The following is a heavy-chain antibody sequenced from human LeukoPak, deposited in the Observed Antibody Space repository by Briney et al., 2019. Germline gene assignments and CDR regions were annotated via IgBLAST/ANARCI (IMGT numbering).Heavy chain of an antibody. CDR2: ISGSGERT. CDR1: GFIFSAYA. CDR3: VSQSYSGSDNYYFHY. J-gene: IGHJ4*02. D-gene: IGHD1-26*01. V-gene: IGHV3-23*01. Sequence: GGSLRLSCVTSGFIFSAYAMSWVRQAPGKGLEWVSIISGSGERTYYTDSVKGRFTVSRDNSKNALYLQMKSLRAEDTAVYYCVSQSYSGSDNYYFHYWGQGTLGAVSS.